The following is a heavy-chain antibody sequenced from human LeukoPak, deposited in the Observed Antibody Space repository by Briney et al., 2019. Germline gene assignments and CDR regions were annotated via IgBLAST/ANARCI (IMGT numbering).Heavy chain of an antibody. CDR3: ARVAVGGVTVTTDYYYGMDV. J-gene: IGHJ6*02. V-gene: IGHV1-18*01. CDR2: ISAYNGNT. D-gene: IGHD4-17*01. Sequence: ASVKVSIKASGYTFTSYGISWVRQAPGQGLEWMGWISAYNGNTNYAQKLQGRVTMTTDTSTSTAYMELRSLRSDDTAVYYCARVAVGGVTVTTDYYYGMDVWGQGTTVTVSS. CDR1: GYTFTSYG.